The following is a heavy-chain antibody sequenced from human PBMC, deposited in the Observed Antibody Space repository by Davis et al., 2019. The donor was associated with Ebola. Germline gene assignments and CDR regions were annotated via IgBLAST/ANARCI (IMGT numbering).Heavy chain of an antibody. CDR1: GYTFTNYG. J-gene: IGHJ6*02. CDR3: ARDAKESHYGMDV. Sequence: ASVKVSCKASGYTFTNYGISWVRQAPGQGLEWMGWISAYNGNIKSAQKFQGRVTMTTDTSTTTAYMELRSLRFDDTAVYYCARDAKESHYGMDVWGQGTLVTVSS. CDR2: ISAYNGNI. V-gene: IGHV1-18*01.